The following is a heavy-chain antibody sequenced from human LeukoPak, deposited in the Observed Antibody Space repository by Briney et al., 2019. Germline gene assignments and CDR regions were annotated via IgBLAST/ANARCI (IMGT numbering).Heavy chain of an antibody. CDR1: GGSISSYY. J-gene: IGHJ4*02. CDR2: INHSGST. D-gene: IGHD3-16*01. CDR3: ARGHRGKELYYFDY. Sequence: SETLSLTCTVSGGSISSYYWSWIRQPPGKGLEWIGEINHSGSTNYNPSLKSRVTISVDTSKNQFSLKLSSVTAADTAVYYCARGHRGKELYYFDYWGQGTLVTVSS. V-gene: IGHV4-34*01.